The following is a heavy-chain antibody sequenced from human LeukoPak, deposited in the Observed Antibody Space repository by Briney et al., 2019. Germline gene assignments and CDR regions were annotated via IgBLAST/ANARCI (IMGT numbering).Heavy chain of an antibody. D-gene: IGHD2-15*01. Sequence: GGSLRLSCAASGFTFSNYWMSWVRQAPGRGLEWVANINQDSSEKYYVDSVKGRFTISRDNAKNSLYLQLNTLRPEDTAVYYCVQGWRDNWGQGTLVTVSS. V-gene: IGHV3-7*01. CDR3: VQGWRDN. CDR1: GFTFSNYW. CDR2: INQDSSEK. J-gene: IGHJ4*02.